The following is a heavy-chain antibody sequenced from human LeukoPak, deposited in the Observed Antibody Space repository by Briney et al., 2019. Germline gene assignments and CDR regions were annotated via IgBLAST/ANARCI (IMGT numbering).Heavy chain of an antibody. CDR2: INPNSGGT. CDR3: ARDPSYGSGFYYYYYMDV. V-gene: IGHV1-2*02. CDR1: GYTFTGYY. J-gene: IGHJ6*03. Sequence: ASVKVSCKASGYTFTGYYMHWVRQAPGQGLEWMGWINPNSGGTNYAQKFQGRVTMTRDTSISTAHMELSRLRSDDTAVYYCARDPSYGSGFYYYYYMDVWGKGTTVTISS. D-gene: IGHD3-10*01.